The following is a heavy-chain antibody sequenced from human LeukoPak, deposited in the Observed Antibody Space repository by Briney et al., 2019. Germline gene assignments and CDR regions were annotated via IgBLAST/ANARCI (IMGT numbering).Heavy chain of an antibody. CDR2: IYYSGST. Sequence: PSETLSLTCTVSGGSISSGDYYWSWLRQPPGKGLEWIGYIYYSGSTYYNPSLKSRVTISVDTSKNQFSLKLSSVTAADTAVYYCARVKGYSGSLDYWGQGTLVTVSS. J-gene: IGHJ4*02. CDR1: GGSISSGDYY. CDR3: ARVKGYSGSLDY. D-gene: IGHD5-12*01. V-gene: IGHV4-30-4*08.